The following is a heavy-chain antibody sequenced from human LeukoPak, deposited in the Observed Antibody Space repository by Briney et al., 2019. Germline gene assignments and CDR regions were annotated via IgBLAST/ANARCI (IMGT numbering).Heavy chain of an antibody. CDR2: LRHDETEM. CDR3: AKDLTYTYASGSSPTTLS. CDR1: GFTISNYG. J-gene: IGHJ3*01. V-gene: IGHV3-30*02. Sequence: GGSLRLSCAASGFTISNYGMHWVRQAPGKGLEWVAFLRHDETEMRYADFVKGRFTISRDNSKNTLYLQMNSLRVEDTAMYYCAKDLTYTYASGSSPTTLSWGQGTTVIVSS. D-gene: IGHD3-10*01.